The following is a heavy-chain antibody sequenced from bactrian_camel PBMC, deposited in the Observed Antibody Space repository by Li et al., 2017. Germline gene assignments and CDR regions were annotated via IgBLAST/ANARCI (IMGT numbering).Heavy chain of an antibody. V-gene: IGHV3S55*01. D-gene: IGHD5*01. CDR2: IDENGIT. Sequence: HVQLVESGGDSAQAGGSLKLSCVASGIARSTFCMGFFRQAPGKEGEGVAVIDENGITMYNDSVKGRFTISRDVAKDTLYLQMDDLKPEDTARYYCAGTSPTGWLTLTPRSFAYWARGPR. J-gene: IGHJ4*01. CDR1: GIARSTFC.